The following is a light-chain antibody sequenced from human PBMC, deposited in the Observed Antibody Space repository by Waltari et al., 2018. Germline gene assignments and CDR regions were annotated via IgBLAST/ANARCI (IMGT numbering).Light chain of an antibody. CDR1: QSVSNK. CDR3: QQYSNWPPLT. V-gene: IGKV3-15*01. J-gene: IGKJ4*01. Sequence: EIVMTQSPATLSVSPGERATLSCRASQSVSNKLAWYRQKPGQAPRLLVYGASTRPTGIPDRISGSGSGTEFTLTISSLQSEDFAVYYCQQYSNWPPLTFGGGTKVEI. CDR2: GAS.